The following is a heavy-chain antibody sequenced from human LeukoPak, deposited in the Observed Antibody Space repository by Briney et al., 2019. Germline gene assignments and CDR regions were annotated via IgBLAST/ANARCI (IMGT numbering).Heavy chain of an antibody. CDR3: ATGQGHGMDV. CDR2: ISGSGGST. V-gene: IGHV3-23*01. J-gene: IGHJ6*02. CDR1: GFTFSSYA. Sequence: GSLRLSCAASGFTFSSYAMSWVRQAPGKGLEWVSAISGSGGSTYYADSVKGRFTISRDNSKNTLYLQLNSLRVEDTAVYYCATGQGHGMDVWGQGTAVTVSS.